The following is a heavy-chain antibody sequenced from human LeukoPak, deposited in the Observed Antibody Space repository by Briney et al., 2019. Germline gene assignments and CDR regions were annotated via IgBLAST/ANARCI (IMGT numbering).Heavy chain of an antibody. V-gene: IGHV4-34*01. Sequence: SETLSLTCAVYGGSFSGYYWSWIRQPPGKGLEWIGEINHSGSTNYNPSLKGRVTISVDTSKNQFSLKLSSVTAADTAVYYCARGRRYYYYYYYMDVWGKGTTVTVSS. CDR3: ARGRRYYYYYYYMDV. J-gene: IGHJ6*03. CDR1: GGSFSGYY. D-gene: IGHD1-14*01. CDR2: INHSGST.